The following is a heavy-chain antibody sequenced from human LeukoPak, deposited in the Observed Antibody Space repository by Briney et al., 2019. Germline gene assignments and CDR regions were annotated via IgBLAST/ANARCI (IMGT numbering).Heavy chain of an antibody. CDR1: GDSIDSLDL. J-gene: IGHJ4*02. D-gene: IGHD3-10*01. CDR2: MYLSGTT. CDR3: ARVGASKLLWFGELRGNPFDY. Sequence: ASETLSLTYTVSGDSIDSLDLWSWVRQPPGKGLEWIGEMYLSGTTHSNPSVKSRVTISIDKSKNQFSLKLSSVTAADTAVYYCARVGASKLLWFGELRGNPFDYWGQGTPVTVSS. V-gene: IGHV4-4*02.